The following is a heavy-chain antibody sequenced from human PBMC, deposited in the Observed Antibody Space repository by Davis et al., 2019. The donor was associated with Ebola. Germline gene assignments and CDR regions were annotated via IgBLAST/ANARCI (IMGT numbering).Heavy chain of an antibody. CDR3: AGIRGQWLED. V-gene: IGHV4-34*01. CDR1: GGSLSGYY. J-gene: IGHJ4*02. CDR2: INHSGRT. Sequence: PSETLSLTCAVYGGSLSGYYWTWTRQSPGKGLEWIGEINHSGRTNYNPSLKSRVTISLDTSKNQFSLKLSSVTAADTALYYCAGIRGQWLEDWGQGTRVTVSS. D-gene: IGHD6-19*01.